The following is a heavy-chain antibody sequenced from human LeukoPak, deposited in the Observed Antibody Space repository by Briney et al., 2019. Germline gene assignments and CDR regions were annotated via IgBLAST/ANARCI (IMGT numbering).Heavy chain of an antibody. Sequence: GGSLRLSCAASGFTFSSYSMNWVRQAPGKGLEWVSSISSSSSSYIYYADSVKGRFTISRDNAKNSLYLQMNSLRAEDTAVYYCARDRGWLQGIDFDYWGQGTLVTVSS. CDR1: GFTFSSYS. J-gene: IGHJ4*02. CDR2: ISSSSSSYI. CDR3: ARDRGWLQGIDFDY. V-gene: IGHV3-21*01. D-gene: IGHD5-12*01.